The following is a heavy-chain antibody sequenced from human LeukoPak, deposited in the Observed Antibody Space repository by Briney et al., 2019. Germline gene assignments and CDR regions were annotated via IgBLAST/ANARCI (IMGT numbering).Heavy chain of an antibody. Sequence: SVKVSCKVSGDTFSSYALTWVRQAPGQGLEWIGGIIPVFGTTKYAQKFQGRVTMSADKFTSTAYMELSSLRSEDTAMYYCARGGIIVVVAPNWFDPWGQGTLVTVSS. CDR3: ARGGIIVVVAPNWFDP. V-gene: IGHV1-69*06. J-gene: IGHJ5*02. CDR2: IIPVFGTT. D-gene: IGHD2-15*01. CDR1: GDTFSSYA.